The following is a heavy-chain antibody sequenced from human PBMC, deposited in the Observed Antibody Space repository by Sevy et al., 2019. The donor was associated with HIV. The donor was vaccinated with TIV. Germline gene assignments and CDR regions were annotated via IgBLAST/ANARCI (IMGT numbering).Heavy chain of an antibody. J-gene: IGHJ6*02. D-gene: IGHD5-12*01. CDR3: ARSNPDGYNYSYYYGMDV. Sequence: ASVKVSCKASGDTFGNYAIAWVRQAPGQGLEWVGGIIPVFGSANSAQKFQERVTITADVTTSTTYMERRRLRSEDTAVYYCARSNPDGYNYSYYYGMDVWGQGTTVTVSS. CDR2: IIPVFGSA. CDR1: GDTFGNYA. V-gene: IGHV1-69*13.